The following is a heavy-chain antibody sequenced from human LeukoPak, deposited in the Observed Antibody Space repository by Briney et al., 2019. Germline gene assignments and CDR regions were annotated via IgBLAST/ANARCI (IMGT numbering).Heavy chain of an antibody. V-gene: IGHV4-38-2*02. CDR2: IYHSGST. D-gene: IGHD6-6*01. CDR1: GYSISSGYY. CDR3: ARDRIAARQGYFDY. J-gene: IGHJ4*02. Sequence: WETLSLTCAVSGYSISSGYYWGWIRQPPGKGLEWIGSIYHSGSTYYNPSLKSRVTISVDTSKNQFSLKLSSVTAADTAVYYCARDRIAARQGYFDYWGQGTLVTVSS.